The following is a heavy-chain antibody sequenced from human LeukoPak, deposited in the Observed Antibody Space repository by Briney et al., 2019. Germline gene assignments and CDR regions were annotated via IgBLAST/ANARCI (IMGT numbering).Heavy chain of an antibody. D-gene: IGHD1-20*01. CDR3: ARVNWNPDY. CDR1: GDSISSGYY. V-gene: IGHV4-38-2*01. CDR2: IYHTGST. Sequence: SETLSLTCAVSGDSISSGYYWGRIRQPPGKGLEWIGTIYHTGSTYSNPSLKSRVTISVDTSKNLSSLKLSSVTAADTAVYYCARVNWNPDYWGQGTLVTVSS. J-gene: IGHJ4*02.